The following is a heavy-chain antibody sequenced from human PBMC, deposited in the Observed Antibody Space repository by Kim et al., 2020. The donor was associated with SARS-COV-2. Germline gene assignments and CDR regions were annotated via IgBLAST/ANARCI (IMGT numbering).Heavy chain of an antibody. J-gene: IGHJ6*03. Sequence: SETLSLTCTVSNGSVGNHYWSWIRQPPGKGLEWIGYVFYSGSTTYNPSLKSRVTISLGASKSHFSLNVRSVTAADTAVYYCARGIKVVSGYPVFYLDAGRKRTTVTISS. CDR2: VFYSGST. V-gene: IGHV4-59*02. D-gene: IGHD2-15*01. CDR3: ARGIKVVSGYPVFYLDA. CDR1: NGSVGNHY.